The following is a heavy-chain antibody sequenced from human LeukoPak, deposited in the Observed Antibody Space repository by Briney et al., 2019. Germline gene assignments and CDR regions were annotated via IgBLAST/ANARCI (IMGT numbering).Heavy chain of an antibody. CDR3: ARDHDIVVVPAAIRGDNWFDP. CDR2: IYYSGST. V-gene: IGHV4-39*07. CDR1: GGSISSSSYY. D-gene: IGHD2-2*02. J-gene: IGHJ5*02. Sequence: SETLSLTCTVSGGSISSSSYYWGWIRQPPGKGLEWIGSIYYSGSTYYNPSLKSRVTMSVDTSKNQFSLKLSSVTAADTAVYYCARDHDIVVVPAAIRGDNWFDPWGQGTLVTVSS.